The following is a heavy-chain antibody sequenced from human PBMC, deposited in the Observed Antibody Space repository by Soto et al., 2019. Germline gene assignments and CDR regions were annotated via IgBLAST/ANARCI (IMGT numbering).Heavy chain of an antibody. J-gene: IGHJ5*02. V-gene: IGHV1-18*01. CDR1: GYAFNTYG. CDR2: ISTSNGHT. Sequence: QVQLIQSGAEVKRPGASLKVSCRASGYAFNTYGVSWVRQAPGQGLEWVGWISTSNGHTNFAQNFQGRVTLTTDTSTSAAYIELRSLTSDDTAVDSWVRDLPTAAPCFNLWGQGALVTVSS. CDR3: VRDLPTAAPCFNL. D-gene: IGHD1-1*01.